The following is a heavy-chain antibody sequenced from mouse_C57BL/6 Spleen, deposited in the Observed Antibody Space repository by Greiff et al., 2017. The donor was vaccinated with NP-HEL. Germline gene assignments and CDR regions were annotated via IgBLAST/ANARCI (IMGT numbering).Heavy chain of an antibody. CDR3: ARGGYDGYYEDYFDY. D-gene: IGHD2-3*01. CDR1: GYSFTSYY. V-gene: IGHV1-66*01. Sequence: QVQLQQSGPELVKPGASVKISCKASGYSFTSYYIHWVKQRPGQGLEWIGWIYPGSGNTKYNEKFKGKATLTADTSSSTAYMQLSSLTSEDSAVYYCARGGYDGYYEDYFDYWGQGTTLTVSS. J-gene: IGHJ2*01. CDR2: IYPGSGNT.